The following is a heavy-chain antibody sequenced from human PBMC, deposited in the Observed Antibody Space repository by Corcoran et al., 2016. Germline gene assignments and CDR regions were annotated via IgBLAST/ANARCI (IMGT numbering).Heavy chain of an antibody. J-gene: IGHJ4*02. D-gene: IGHD2-15*01. CDR3: ARWGRYCSGGSCYSVGMDY. V-gene: IGHV5-51*01. Sequence: EVQLVQTGAEVKKPGESLKISCKGSGYSFTSYWIGWVRQMPGKGLEWMGIIYPGDSDTRYSPSFQGQVTISADKSISTAYLQWSSLKASDTAMYYWARWGRYCSGGSCYSVGMDYWGQGTLVTVSS. CDR2: IYPGDSDT. CDR1: GYSFTSYW.